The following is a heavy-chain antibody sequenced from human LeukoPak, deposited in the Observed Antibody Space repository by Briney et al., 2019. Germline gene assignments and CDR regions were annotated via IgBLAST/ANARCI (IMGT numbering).Heavy chain of an antibody. CDR2: FSGSGGST. V-gene: IGHV3-23*01. D-gene: IGHD6-19*01. CDR1: GFTFSGYA. Sequence: PGGSLRLSCAASGFTFSGYAMSWVRQAPGKGLECISGFSGSGGSTYYADSVKGRFTISRDNSKNTLYLQMNSLKTEDTAVYYCTTDTIGSGWYWGQGTLVTVSS. J-gene: IGHJ4*02. CDR3: TTDTIGSGWY.